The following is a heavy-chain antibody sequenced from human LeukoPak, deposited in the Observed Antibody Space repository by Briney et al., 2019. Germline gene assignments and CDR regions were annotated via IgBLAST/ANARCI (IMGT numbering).Heavy chain of an antibody. Sequence: GGSLRLSCAASGFTVSSNYMSWVRQAPRKGLEWVSVIYSGGSTYYADSVKGRFTISRDNSKNTLYLQMNSLRAEDTAVYYCARDPSQAFWFDPWGQGTLVTVSS. CDR2: IYSGGST. CDR3: ARDPSQAFWFDP. V-gene: IGHV3-53*01. J-gene: IGHJ5*02. CDR1: GFTVSSNY.